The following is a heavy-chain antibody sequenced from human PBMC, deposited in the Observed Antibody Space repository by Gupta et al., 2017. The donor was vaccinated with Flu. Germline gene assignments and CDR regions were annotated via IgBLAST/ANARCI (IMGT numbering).Heavy chain of an antibody. Sequence: TGYYMHWVSQAPGQGLEWLGRIDPNRGATDNAQKRQGRVTTTRDTSIKLAYMELSRLSSDATAVYYWAREVCTLSKVRGGLWGNGTTVTVSS. V-gene: IGHV1-2*06. CDR2: IDPNRGAT. CDR3: AREVCTLSKVRGGL. J-gene: IGHJ6*04. CDR1: TGYY. D-gene: IGHD3-10*01.